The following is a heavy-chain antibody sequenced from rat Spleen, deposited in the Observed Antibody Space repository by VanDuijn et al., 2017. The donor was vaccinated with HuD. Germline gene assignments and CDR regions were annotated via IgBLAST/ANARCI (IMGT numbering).Heavy chain of an antibody. CDR2: ISTGGGNT. CDR1: GFTFSVYD. CDR3: AKGGYNYGYTDYFDY. J-gene: IGHJ2*01. D-gene: IGHD1-4*01. Sequence: EVQLVESGGGLVQPGRSLKLSCAASGFTFSVYDMAWVRQAPTKGLEWVASISTGGGNTYYRDSVKGRFTISRDNAKNTLYLQMDSLRSEDTATYYCAKGGYNYGYTDYFDYWGQGVMVTVSS. V-gene: IGHV5S13*01.